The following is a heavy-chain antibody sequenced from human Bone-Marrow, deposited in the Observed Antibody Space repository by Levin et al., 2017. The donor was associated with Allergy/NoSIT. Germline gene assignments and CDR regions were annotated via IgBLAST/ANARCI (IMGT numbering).Heavy chain of an antibody. V-gene: IGHV1-69*01. CDR3: ARKSPSFGEFDYSHYYALAV. CDR1: GGTFNTYA. Sequence: LGESLKISCKVSGGTFNTYAINWVRRAPGQGLEWMGGIIPIFSTTNYARKFQGRITITADESTSTAYMELSSLRSEDTAIYYCARKSPSFGEFDYSHYYALAVWGQGTTVTVSS. CDR2: IIPIFSTT. D-gene: IGHD3-10*01. J-gene: IGHJ6*02.